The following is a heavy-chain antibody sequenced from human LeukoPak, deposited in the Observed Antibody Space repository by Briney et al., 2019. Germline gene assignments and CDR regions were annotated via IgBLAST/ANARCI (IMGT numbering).Heavy chain of an antibody. CDR3: ARENLAAAADY. D-gene: IGHD6-25*01. Sequence: GGSLRLSCAASEFTFSTYWMHWVRQAPGKGLVWVSRIRGDGSMTNYADSVKGRFTISRDNAKNTLYLQMNSLRLEDTAVYYCARENLAAAADYWGQGTVVTVSS. CDR2: IRGDGSMT. V-gene: IGHV3-74*01. J-gene: IGHJ4*02. CDR1: EFTFSTYW.